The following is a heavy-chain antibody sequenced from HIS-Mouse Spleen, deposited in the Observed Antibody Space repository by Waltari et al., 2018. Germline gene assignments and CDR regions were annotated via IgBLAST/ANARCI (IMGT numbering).Heavy chain of an antibody. CDR2: IYYSGST. V-gene: IGHV4-31*03. CDR3: ARSPYYDFWSGYSDNWFDP. Sequence: QVQLQESGPGLAKPSQTLSLTCTVSGCSISRGGYYWSWFRQHPGKGLERIGYIYYSGSTYYNPSLKSRVTISVDTSKNQFSLKLSSVTAADTAVYYCARSPYYDFWSGYSDNWFDPWGQGTLVTVSS. J-gene: IGHJ5*02. CDR1: GCSISRGGYY. D-gene: IGHD3-3*01.